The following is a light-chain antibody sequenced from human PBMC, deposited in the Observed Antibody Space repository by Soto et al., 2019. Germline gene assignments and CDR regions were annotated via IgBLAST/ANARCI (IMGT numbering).Light chain of an antibody. CDR3: QQFDTSPPRT. CDR1: QSVSSSY. J-gene: IGKJ5*01. Sequence: EIVLTQSPGTLSLSPAERATLSCMASQSVSSSYLDWYQQKPGQAPRLLIYGASSRPPGIPDRFSGSGSETDYTLTISRLEPGDFAVYYCQQFDTSPPRTFGQGKRLEIK. CDR2: GAS. V-gene: IGKV3-20*01.